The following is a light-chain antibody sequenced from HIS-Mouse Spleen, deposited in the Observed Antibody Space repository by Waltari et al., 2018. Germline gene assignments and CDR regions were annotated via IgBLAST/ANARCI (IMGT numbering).Light chain of an antibody. CDR2: DVS. CDR3: CSYAGSYTWV. CDR1: SSDVGGYTY. Sequence: QSALTQPRSVSGSPGQSVTISCTGTSSDVGGYTYVSLYQQHPGNAPKLMIYDVSKRPSGVPDRFSGSKSGNTASLTISGLQAEDEADYYCCSYAGSYTWVFGGGTKLTVL. V-gene: IGLV2-11*01. J-gene: IGLJ3*02.